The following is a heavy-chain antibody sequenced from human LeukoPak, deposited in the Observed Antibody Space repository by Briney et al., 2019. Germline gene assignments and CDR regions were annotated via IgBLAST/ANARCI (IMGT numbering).Heavy chain of an antibody. CDR3: AREDLVGATNFDY. Sequence: ASVKVSCKASGYTFTGYYLHWVRQAPGQGLEWMGWINPNSGVTSSAQRFQGRVTMTRDTSISTAYMELSRLRSDDTAVYYCAREDLVGATNFDYWGQGTLVTVSS. D-gene: IGHD1-26*01. V-gene: IGHV1-2*02. CDR1: GYTFTGYY. CDR2: INPNSGVT. J-gene: IGHJ4*02.